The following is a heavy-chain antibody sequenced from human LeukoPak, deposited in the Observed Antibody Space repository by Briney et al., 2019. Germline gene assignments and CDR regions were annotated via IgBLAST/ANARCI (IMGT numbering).Heavy chain of an antibody. Sequence: SQTLSLTCTVSGGSISSGSYYWSWIRQPAGKGLEWIGRIYTSGSTNYNPSLKSRVTISVDTSKNQFSLKLSSVTAADTAVYYCARDSMVRGVIGFDPWGQGTLVTVSS. V-gene: IGHV4-61*02. CDR2: IYTSGST. J-gene: IGHJ5*02. CDR1: GGSISSGSYY. CDR3: ARDSMVRGVIGFDP. D-gene: IGHD3-10*01.